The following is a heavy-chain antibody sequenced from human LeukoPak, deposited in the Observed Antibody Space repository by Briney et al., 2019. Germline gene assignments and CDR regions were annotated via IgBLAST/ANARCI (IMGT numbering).Heavy chain of an antibody. CDR1: GDSISSSSYY. Sequence: SETLSLTCTVSGDSISSSSYYWSWIRQPPGKGLEWIGSIFYSGSTYYNPSLERRVTISVDTSKNQFSLKQSSVTAADTAVFYCARHLITAAAGTLGNYFDYWGQGTLVTVSS. V-gene: IGHV4-39*01. CDR3: ARHLITAAAGTLGNYFDY. CDR2: IFYSGST. D-gene: IGHD1-1*01. J-gene: IGHJ4*02.